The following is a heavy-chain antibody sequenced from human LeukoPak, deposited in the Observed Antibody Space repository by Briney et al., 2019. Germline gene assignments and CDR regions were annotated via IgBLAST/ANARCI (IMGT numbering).Heavy chain of an antibody. CDR2: IYYSGST. V-gene: IGHV4-39*07. D-gene: IGHD3-10*01. Sequence: PSETLSLTCTVSGDSISSYYWGWIRQPPGKGLEWIGSIYYSGSTYYNPSLKSRVTISLDTSKNQFSLKLSSVTAAHTAVYYCARGGFGELFDYWGQGTLVTVSS. CDR3: ARGGFGELFDY. J-gene: IGHJ4*02. CDR1: GDSISSYY.